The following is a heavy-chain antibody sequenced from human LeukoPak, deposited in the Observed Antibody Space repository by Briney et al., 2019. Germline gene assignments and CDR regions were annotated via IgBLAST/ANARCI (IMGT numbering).Heavy chain of an antibody. CDR2: INHSGST. J-gene: IGHJ3*02. Sequence: PSETLSLTCAVYGGSFSGYYWSWIRQPPGKGLEWIGEINHSGSTNYNPSLKSRVTISVDTSKNQFSLKLSSVTAADTAVYYCASILRPDAFDIWGQGTMVTDSS. CDR1: GGSFSGYY. V-gene: IGHV4-34*01. CDR3: ASILRPDAFDI. D-gene: IGHD1-26*01.